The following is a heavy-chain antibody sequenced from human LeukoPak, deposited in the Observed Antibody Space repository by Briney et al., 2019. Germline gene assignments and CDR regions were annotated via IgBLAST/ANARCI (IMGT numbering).Heavy chain of an antibody. V-gene: IGHV1-69*13. J-gene: IGHJ6*02. CDR1: GGTFTNSA. CDR3: ARGGGIFGVLTTAHYYGIDV. D-gene: IGHD3-3*01. Sequence: SVKVSCKASGGTFTNSAICWVRQAPGQGLEWMGGINPIFRTANYAQQFQDRVTIIADESTSTAYMELSLLKFEDTAVYYCARGGGIFGVLTTAHYYGIDVWGQGTTVTVSS. CDR2: INPIFRTA.